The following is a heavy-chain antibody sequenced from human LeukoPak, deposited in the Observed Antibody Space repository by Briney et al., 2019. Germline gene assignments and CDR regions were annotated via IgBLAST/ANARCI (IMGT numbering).Heavy chain of an antibody. CDR3: ARDRSSWAYDAFDI. J-gene: IGHJ3*02. Sequence: PSQTLSLTCTVSGGSISSGSYYWSWIRQPAGKGLEWIGRIYTSGSTNYNPSLKSRVTISVDTSKNQFSLKLSSVTAADTAVYYCARDRSSWAYDAFDIWGQGTMVTVSS. CDR1: GGSISSGSYY. V-gene: IGHV4-61*02. D-gene: IGHD6-13*01. CDR2: IYTSGST.